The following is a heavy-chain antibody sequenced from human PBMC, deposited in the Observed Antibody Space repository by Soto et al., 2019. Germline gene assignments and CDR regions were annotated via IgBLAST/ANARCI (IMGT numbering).Heavy chain of an antibody. CDR2: IYYSGST. D-gene: IGHD4-4*01. Sequence: PSETLSLTCTVSGGSISSCYWSWIRQPPGKGLEWIGYIYYSGSTNYNPSLKSRVTISVDTSKNQFSLKLSSVTAADTAVYYCARVGSNYYYYGMDVWGQGTTVTVSS. V-gene: IGHV4-59*01. CDR1: GGSISSCY. CDR3: ARVGSNYYYYGMDV. J-gene: IGHJ6*02.